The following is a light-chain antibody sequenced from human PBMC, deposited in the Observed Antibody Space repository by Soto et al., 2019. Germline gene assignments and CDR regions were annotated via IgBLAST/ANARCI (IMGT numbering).Light chain of an antibody. CDR3: QQYGSSRT. V-gene: IGKV3-20*01. CDR2: GAS. Sequence: EIVLTQSPGTLSLSPGESATLSCRASQYVSVRFLAWYQQKPGQAPRLLIYGASDRATGIPDRFTGSGSGTDFTLTISRLEPEDFAVYYCQQYGSSRTFGQGTKV. CDR1: QYVSVRF. J-gene: IGKJ1*01.